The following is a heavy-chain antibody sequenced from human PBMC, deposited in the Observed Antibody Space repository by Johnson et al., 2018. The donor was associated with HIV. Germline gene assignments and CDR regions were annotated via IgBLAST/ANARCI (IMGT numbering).Heavy chain of an antibody. V-gene: IGHV3-30*02. J-gene: IGHJ3*02. CDR1: GFTFSNYA. CDR3: AKSDVVVIPEGAFDI. Sequence: PGRSLRLSCAASGFTFSNYAMHWVRQAPGKGLEWVAFIRYDGSNKYYADSVKGRFTISRDNSKNTLYLQMNSLRAEDTAVYYCAKSDVVVIPEGAFDIWGQGTMVTVSS. CDR2: IRYDGSNK. D-gene: IGHD2-21*01.